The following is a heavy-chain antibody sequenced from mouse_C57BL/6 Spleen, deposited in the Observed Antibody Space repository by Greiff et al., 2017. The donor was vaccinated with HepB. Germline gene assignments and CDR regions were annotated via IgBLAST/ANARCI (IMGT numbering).Heavy chain of an antibody. D-gene: IGHD3-2*02. V-gene: IGHV1-55*01. CDR3: ARSRRDSSGYAMDY. J-gene: IGHJ4*01. CDR2: IYPGSGST. CDR1: GYTFTSYW. Sequence: VQLQQSGAELVKPGASVKMSCKASGYTFTSYWITWVKQRPGQGLEWIGDIYPGSGSTNYNEKFKSKATMTVDTSSSTAYMQLSRLTSEDSAFYYCARSRRDSSGYAMDYWGQGTSVTVSS.